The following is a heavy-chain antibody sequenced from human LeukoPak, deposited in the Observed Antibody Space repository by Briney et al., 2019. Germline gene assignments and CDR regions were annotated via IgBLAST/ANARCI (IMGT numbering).Heavy chain of an antibody. CDR1: GFTFRSYA. CDR3: ASIAVAGLGNFDY. Sequence: GGSLRLSCAASGFTFRSYAMSWVRQAPGKGLEWVSAISGSGGSTYYADSVKGRFTISRGNSKNTLYLQMNSLRAEDTAVYYCASIAVAGLGNFDYWGQGTLVTVSS. V-gene: IGHV3-23*01. D-gene: IGHD6-19*01. J-gene: IGHJ4*02. CDR2: ISGSGGST.